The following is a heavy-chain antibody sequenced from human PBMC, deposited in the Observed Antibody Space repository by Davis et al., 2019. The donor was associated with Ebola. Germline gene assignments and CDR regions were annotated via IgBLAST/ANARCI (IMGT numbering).Heavy chain of an antibody. J-gene: IGHJ6*02. CDR3: AREWYSSSSGYYYGMDV. CDR1: GYTFTGYY. Sequence: ASVKVSCKASGYTFTGYYMHWVRQAPGQGLEWMGWINPNSGGTNYAQKFQGWVTMTRDTSISTAYMELSRLRSDDTAVYYCAREWYSSSSGYYYGMDVWGQGTTVTVSS. V-gene: IGHV1-2*04. CDR2: INPNSGGT. D-gene: IGHD6-6*01.